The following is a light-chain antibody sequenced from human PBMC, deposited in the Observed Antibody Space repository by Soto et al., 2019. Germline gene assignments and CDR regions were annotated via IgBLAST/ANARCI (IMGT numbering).Light chain of an antibody. J-gene: IGKJ4*01. Sequence: DIQMTQSPSSLSASVGDRVTITCRASQSISRHLNWYQQKPGKAPKLLISGASSLQGGVPSRISGNGSGTDFALTISSLQAEDFATYYCQQSYSAPLTFGGGTKVEI. V-gene: IGKV1-39*01. CDR2: GAS. CDR3: QQSYSAPLT. CDR1: QSISRH.